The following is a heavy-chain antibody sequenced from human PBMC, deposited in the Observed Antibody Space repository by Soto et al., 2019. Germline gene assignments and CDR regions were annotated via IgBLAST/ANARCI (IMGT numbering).Heavy chain of an antibody. D-gene: IGHD1-26*01. CDR1: RFTFSSFA. Sequence: EVQLLESGGGLLQPGGSLGLSCAASRFTFSSFAMSWVRQAPGKGLEWVSAISGNGGSTYYADSVKGRFTISRDNSKNTLFLQMNSLRADDTAIYYCAKENLGAPYFDSWGRGTLVSVSS. J-gene: IGHJ4*02. V-gene: IGHV3-23*01. CDR2: ISGNGGST. CDR3: AKENLGAPYFDS.